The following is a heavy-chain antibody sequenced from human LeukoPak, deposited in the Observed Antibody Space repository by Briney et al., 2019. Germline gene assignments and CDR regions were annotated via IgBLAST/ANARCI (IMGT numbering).Heavy chain of an antibody. J-gene: IGHJ4*01. V-gene: IGHV3-74*01. D-gene: IGHD2-21*02. CDR1: EFNFFSYE. Sequence: GGSLRLSCAASEFNFFSYEMQWLRQAPGKGLVWVSCIFTDGSTTYYADSVKGRFTISRDNAKNTLYLEMKSLICEETAVDYCAIGLLRVVTLDYWGQGTLVTVSP. CDR3: AIGLLRVVTLDY. CDR2: IFTDGSTT.